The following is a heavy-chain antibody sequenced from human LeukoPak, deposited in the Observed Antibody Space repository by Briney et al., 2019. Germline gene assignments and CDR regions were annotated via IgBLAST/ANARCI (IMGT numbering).Heavy chain of an antibody. CDR2: INHSGST. Sequence: SETLSLTCTVSGGSISGYFWSWVRQPPGKGLEWIGEINHSGSTNYNPSLKSRVTISVDTSKNQFSLKLSYVTAADTAVYYCATGGDTANGMDVWGQGTTVTVSS. CDR3: ATGGDTANGMDV. V-gene: IGHV4-34*01. CDR1: GGSISGYF. J-gene: IGHJ6*02. D-gene: IGHD5-18*01.